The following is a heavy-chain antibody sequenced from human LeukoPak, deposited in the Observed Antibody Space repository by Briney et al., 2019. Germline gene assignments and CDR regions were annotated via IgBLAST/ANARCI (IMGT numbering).Heavy chain of an antibody. CDR1: GYTFSDYY. CDR2: INPNSGDT. Sequence: ASVKVSCKTSGYTFSDYYIHWIRQAPGQGLEWVGWINPNSGDTDYAQKFQGRVTVTRDTSISTAYMELGRLRSDDTAVYYCARERSDYYDSSGYYYEGLDYWGQGTLVTVSS. D-gene: IGHD3-22*01. CDR3: ARERSDYYDSSGYYYEGLDY. V-gene: IGHV1-2*02. J-gene: IGHJ4*02.